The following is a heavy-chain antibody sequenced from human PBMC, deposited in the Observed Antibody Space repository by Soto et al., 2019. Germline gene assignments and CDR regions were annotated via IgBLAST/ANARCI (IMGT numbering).Heavy chain of an antibody. Sequence: QVQLQESGPGLVKPSETLSLTCTVSGGSISSYYWSWIRQPAGKGLEWIGRIYTSGSTNYNPSLKRRVTMSVDTSKNQFSLKLSSVTAADTAVYYCARVHDFGDYVGYYYYGMDVWGKGTTVTVSS. CDR3: ARVHDFGDYVGYYYYGMDV. V-gene: IGHV4-4*07. CDR2: IYTSGST. J-gene: IGHJ6*04. D-gene: IGHD4-17*01. CDR1: GGSISSYY.